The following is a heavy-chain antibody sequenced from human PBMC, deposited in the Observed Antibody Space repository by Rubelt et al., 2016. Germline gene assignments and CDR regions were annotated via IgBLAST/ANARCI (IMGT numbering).Heavy chain of an antibody. V-gene: IGHV4-39*07. D-gene: IGHD6-13*01. CDR1: GDSISNSGYY. J-gene: IGHJ6*03. CDR3: AGTGIAAANSYYYNMDV. CDR2: VYYTGTT. Sequence: QLQESGPGLVQPSETLSLTCTVSGDSISNSGYYWGWIRQPPGKGLEWIGNVYYTGTTYLSPSLKSRVTISVDTSKNQFSLKLNAVTAADTAVYYCAGTGIAAANSYYYNMDVWGKGTTVTVSS.